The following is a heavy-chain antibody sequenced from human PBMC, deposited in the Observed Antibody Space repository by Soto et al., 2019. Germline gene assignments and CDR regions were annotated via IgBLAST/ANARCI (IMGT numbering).Heavy chain of an antibody. CDR1: GYTFTSYG. J-gene: IGHJ5*02. D-gene: IGHD2-2*01. CDR2: ISAYNGNT. V-gene: IGHV1-18*01. CDR3: ARDQYCSSTSCYDGWFDP. Sequence: QVQLVQSGAEVKKPGASVKVSCKASGYTFTSYGISWVRQAPGQGLEWMGWISAYNGNTNYAQKLQCRVTMTTDTSTSTAYMELRSLRSDDTAVYYFARDQYCSSTSCYDGWFDPWGQGTLVTVSS.